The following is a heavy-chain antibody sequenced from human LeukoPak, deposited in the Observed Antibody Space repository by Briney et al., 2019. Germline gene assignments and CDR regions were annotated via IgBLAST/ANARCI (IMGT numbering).Heavy chain of an antibody. D-gene: IGHD3-3*01. CDR2: ISYDGSNK. V-gene: IGHV3-30-3*01. J-gene: IGHJ4*02. CDR1: GFTFSSYA. Sequence: GGSLRLSCAASGFTFSSYAMHWVRQAPGKGLEWVAVISYDGSNKYYADSVKGRFTISRDNSKNTLYLQMNSLRAEDTAVYYCARDGTYYDFWSGYPGPDYWGQGTLVTVSS. CDR3: ARDGTYYDFWSGYPGPDY.